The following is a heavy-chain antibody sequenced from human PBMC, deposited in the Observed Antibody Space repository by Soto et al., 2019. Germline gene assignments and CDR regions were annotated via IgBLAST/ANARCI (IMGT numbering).Heavy chain of an antibody. CDR1: GYTFTSYA. CDR3: ASTRYCSGGSCYFADYYYGMDL. Sequence: ASVKVSCKASGYTFTSYAMHWVRQAPGQRLEWMGWINAGNGNTKYSQKFQGRVTITRDTSASTAYMELSSLRSEDTAVYYCASTRYCSGGSCYFADYYYGMDLWGQGTTVTVSS. D-gene: IGHD2-15*01. CDR2: INAGNGNT. V-gene: IGHV1-3*01. J-gene: IGHJ6*02.